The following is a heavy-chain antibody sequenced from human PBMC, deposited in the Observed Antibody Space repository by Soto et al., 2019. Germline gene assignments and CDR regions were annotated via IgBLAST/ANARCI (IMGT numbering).Heavy chain of an antibody. Sequence: QVQLVQSGAEVKKPGSSVKVSCKASGGTFSSYAISWVRQAPGQGLEWMGGIIPIFGTANYAQKFQGRVTITADESTSTAYMELSSLRSEDTAVYYCAKDGSKPYYYDRSSYHDFDYWGQGTLVTVSS. CDR2: IIPIFGTA. CDR3: AKDGSKPYYYDRSSYHDFDY. CDR1: GGTFSSYA. D-gene: IGHD3-22*01. J-gene: IGHJ4*02. V-gene: IGHV1-69*01.